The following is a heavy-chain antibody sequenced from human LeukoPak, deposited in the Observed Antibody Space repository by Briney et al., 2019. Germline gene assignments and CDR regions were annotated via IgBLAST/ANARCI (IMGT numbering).Heavy chain of an antibody. CDR1: GFTFSSIG. CDR3: AKDLGGYSSGFGY. Sequence: GGSLRLSCAASGFTFSSIGMNWVRQAPGKGLEWVAATSYDGSNKQYVDSVKGRFNISRDNSKNTLYLQMNSLRAEDTAVYYCAKDLGGYSSGFGYWGQGTLVTVSS. CDR2: TSYDGSNK. V-gene: IGHV3-30*18. D-gene: IGHD6-19*01. J-gene: IGHJ4*02.